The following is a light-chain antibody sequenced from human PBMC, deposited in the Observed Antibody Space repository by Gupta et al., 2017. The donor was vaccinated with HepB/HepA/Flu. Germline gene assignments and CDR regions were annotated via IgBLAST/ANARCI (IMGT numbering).Light chain of an antibody. J-gene: IGLJ3*02. CDR2: KTN. Sequence: QTVVTQEPSFSVSPGGTVTLTCGLTSGSVSTNSYPGWYQQTPGQAPRTRMYKTNRRFAGVPDRFSGSILGNKAALNITGAQADDESDDYCMLSVGRGIWGFGGGTKLTVL. V-gene: IGLV8-61*01. CDR1: SGSVSTNSY. CDR3: MLSVGRGIWG.